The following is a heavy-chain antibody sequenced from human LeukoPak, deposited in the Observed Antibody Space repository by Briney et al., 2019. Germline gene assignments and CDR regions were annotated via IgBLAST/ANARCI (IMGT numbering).Heavy chain of an antibody. CDR1: GGSISSSSYY. V-gene: IGHV4-39*01. CDR3: ARLHYGGNYGYYYYYMDV. Sequence: PSETLSLTCTVSGGSISSSSYYWGWIRQPPGKGLEWIGSIYYTGSTYYNPSLKSRVTISVDTSKNQFSLKLSSVTAADTVVYYCARLHYGGNYGYYYYYMDVWGKGTTVTISS. D-gene: IGHD4-23*01. CDR2: IYYTGST. J-gene: IGHJ6*03.